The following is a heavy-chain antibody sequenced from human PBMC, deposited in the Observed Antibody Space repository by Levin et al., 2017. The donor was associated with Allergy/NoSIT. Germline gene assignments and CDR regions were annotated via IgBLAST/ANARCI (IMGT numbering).Heavy chain of an antibody. CDR2: INPNSGGT. CDR1: GYTFTGYY. V-gene: IGHV1-2*02. J-gene: IGHJ4*02. Sequence: ASVKVSCKASGYTFTGYYMHWVRQAPGQGLEWMGWINPNSGGTNYAQKFQGRVTMTRDTSISTAYMELSRLRSDDTAVYYCARATNDYGDYLVYFDYWGQGTLVTVSS. D-gene: IGHD4-17*01. CDR3: ARATNDYGDYLVYFDY.